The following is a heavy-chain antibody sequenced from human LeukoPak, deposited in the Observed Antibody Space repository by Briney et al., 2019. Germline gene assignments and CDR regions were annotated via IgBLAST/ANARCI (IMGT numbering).Heavy chain of an antibody. J-gene: IGHJ4*02. CDR3: AKGSLFGGWLLPKYYFDY. D-gene: IGHD3-22*01. Sequence: GGSLRLSCAASGFTFSSYAMSWVRQAPGKGLEWVSAISGSGGSTYYADSVKGRFTISRDNSKNTLYLQMNSLRAEDTAVYYCAKGSLFGGWLLPKYYFDYWGQGTLVTVSS. CDR2: ISGSGGST. CDR1: GFTFSSYA. V-gene: IGHV3-23*01.